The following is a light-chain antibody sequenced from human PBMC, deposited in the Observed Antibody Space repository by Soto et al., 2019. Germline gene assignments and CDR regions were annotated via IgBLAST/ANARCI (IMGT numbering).Light chain of an antibody. CDR3: QQYDNLPGGT. Sequence: DIQMTQSPSSLSASVGDSVTITCQASQDISNYLNWYQQKPGKAPKLLIYDASNLETGVPSRFSGSGSGTDFTFTISSLQPEDIATYYCQQYDNLPGGTFGQGTKLEIK. CDR1: QDISNY. V-gene: IGKV1-33*01. CDR2: DAS. J-gene: IGKJ2*02.